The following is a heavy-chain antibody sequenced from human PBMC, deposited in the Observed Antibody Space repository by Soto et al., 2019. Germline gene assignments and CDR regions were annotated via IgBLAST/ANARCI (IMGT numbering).Heavy chain of an antibody. D-gene: IGHD6-19*01. Sequence: EVQLVESGGGLVQPGGSLRLSCAASGFTFSIYNMNWVRQAPGKGLEWVSYIGSSSSTIYYADSVKGRFTISRDNARNSLYLQMNSLRDEDTAVYYCARGGYSSGWYEAFDIWGQGTMVTVSS. CDR2: IGSSSSTI. J-gene: IGHJ3*02. CDR3: ARGGYSSGWYEAFDI. CDR1: GFTFSIYN. V-gene: IGHV3-48*02.